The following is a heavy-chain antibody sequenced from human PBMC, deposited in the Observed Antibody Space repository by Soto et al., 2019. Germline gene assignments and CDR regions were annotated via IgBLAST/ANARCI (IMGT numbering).Heavy chain of an antibody. CDR3: ARDLALWGYDFWSGYYPGGPFDY. D-gene: IGHD3-3*01. J-gene: IGHJ4*02. Sequence: GGSLTLSCAASGFTFSSYSMHWVRQAPGKGLEWVAVISYDGSNKYYADSVKGRFTISRDNSKNTLYLQMNSLRAEDTAVYYCARDLALWGYDFWSGYYPGGPFDYWGQGTLVTVSS. V-gene: IGHV3-30-3*01. CDR1: GFTFSSYS. CDR2: ISYDGSNK.